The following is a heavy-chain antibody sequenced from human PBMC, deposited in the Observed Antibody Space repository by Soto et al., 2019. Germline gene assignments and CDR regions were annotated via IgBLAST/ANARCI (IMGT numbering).Heavy chain of an antibody. V-gene: IGHV4-59*01. J-gene: IGHJ5*01. CDR1: NVSISSSY. CDR2: VYYTGTI. Sequence: SETLSLTCSVSNVSISSSYWNWLRQAPGKGLEWIGFVYYTGTIKYNPSLKSRVTISVDTSRNEFSLRLTSVTTADTAFYFCARDFAGRGPFDPWGPGTLVTVSS. D-gene: IGHD1-26*01. CDR3: ARDFAGRGPFDP.